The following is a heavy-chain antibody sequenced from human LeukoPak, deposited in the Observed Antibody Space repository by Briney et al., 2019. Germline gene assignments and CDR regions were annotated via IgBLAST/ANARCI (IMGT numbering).Heavy chain of an antibody. V-gene: IGHV3-48*04. CDR1: GFTFSSYS. CDR3: ARDSTGGAFDI. J-gene: IGHJ4*02. CDR2: ISSSSSTI. D-gene: IGHD1-1*01. Sequence: GGSLRLSCAASGFTFSSYSMNWVRQAPGKGLEWVSYISSSSSTIYYADSVKGRFTISRDNAKNSLYLQMNSLRAEDTAVYYCARDSTGGAFDIWGQGTLVTVSS.